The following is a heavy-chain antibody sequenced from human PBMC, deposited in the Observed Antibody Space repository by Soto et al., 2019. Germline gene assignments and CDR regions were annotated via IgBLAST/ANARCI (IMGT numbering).Heavy chain of an antibody. CDR3: EADATAWQHMLPFDD. CDR1: WFTVTNSA. CDR2: IAVGSGYT. J-gene: IGHJ4*02. V-gene: IGHV1-58*01. D-gene: IGHD6-13*01. Sequence: ACCNGSWFTVTNSAFQCVRQARGQRLEWIGWIAVGSGYTNYAQRFQDRVTLTRDMSTATTYMELSRLTSEDTAIYSCEADATAWQHMLPFDDWGQGTLVTVSS.